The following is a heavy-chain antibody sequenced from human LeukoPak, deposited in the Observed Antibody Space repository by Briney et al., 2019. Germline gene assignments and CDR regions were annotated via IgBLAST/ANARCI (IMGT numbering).Heavy chain of an antibody. CDR1: GDSVRSGPYY. D-gene: IGHD7-27*01. J-gene: IGHJ4*02. Sequence: SETLSLTCTVSGDSVRSGPYYWSWIRQPPGKGLEWIGYGESTNYNPSLKSRVTISVDTSKSQFSLQLRYLTAADTAVYYCARDNWGSLDFWGRGILVTVSS. V-gene: IGHV4-61*01. CDR2: GEST. CDR3: ARDNWGSLDF.